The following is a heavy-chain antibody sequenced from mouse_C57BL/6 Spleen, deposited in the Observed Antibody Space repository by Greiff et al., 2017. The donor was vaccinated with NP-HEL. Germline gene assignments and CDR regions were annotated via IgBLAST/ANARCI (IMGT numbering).Heavy chain of an antibody. Sequence: VQLQESGAELARPGASVKLSCKASGYTFTSYGISWVKQRTGQGLEWIGEIYPRSGNTYYNEKFKGKATLTADKSSSTAYMELRSLTSEDSAVYFCARPLGYGSSYGYFDVWGTGTTVTVSS. D-gene: IGHD1-1*01. V-gene: IGHV1-81*01. CDR2: IYPRSGNT. CDR1: GYTFTSYG. CDR3: ARPLGYGSSYGYFDV. J-gene: IGHJ1*03.